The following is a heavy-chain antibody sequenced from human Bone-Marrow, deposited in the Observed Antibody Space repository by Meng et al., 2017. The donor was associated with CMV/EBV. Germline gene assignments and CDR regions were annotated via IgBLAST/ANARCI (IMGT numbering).Heavy chain of an antibody. Sequence: ASVKVSCKASGFTFTSSAVQWVRQAPGNGLEWMGGFDPEDGETIYAQKFQGRVTMTEDTSTDTAYMELSSLRSEDTAVYYCATAPRVEWLGGFDYWGQGTLVTVSS. CDR2: FDPEDGET. V-gene: IGHV1-24*01. D-gene: IGHD3-3*01. CDR1: GFTFTSSA. J-gene: IGHJ4*02. CDR3: ATAPRVEWLGGFDY.